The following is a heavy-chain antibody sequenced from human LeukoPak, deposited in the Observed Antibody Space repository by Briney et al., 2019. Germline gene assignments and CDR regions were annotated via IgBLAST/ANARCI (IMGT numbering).Heavy chain of an antibody. CDR3: AKVEVSGVTRGAFDI. CDR1: GFTFDDHG. CDR2: ITWNGGTT. J-gene: IGHJ3*02. V-gene: IGHV3-20*04. D-gene: IGHD2-21*02. Sequence: GGSLRLSCAASGFTFDDHGMNWVRQAPGKGLEWVSGITWNGGTTGYADSVRGRFTISRDNAKNSLYLQMNSLRAEDMALYYCAKVEVSGVTRGAFDIWGQGTMVTVSS.